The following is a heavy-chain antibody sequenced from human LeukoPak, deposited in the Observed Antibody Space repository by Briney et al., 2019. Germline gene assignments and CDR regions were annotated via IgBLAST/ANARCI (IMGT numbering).Heavy chain of an antibody. CDR3: ARRMLEARQSSATNWFDT. D-gene: IGHD1-1*01. CDR1: GGPLSSYS. J-gene: IGHJ5*02. V-gene: IGHV4-4*07. CDR2: IYASGAT. Sequence: SETLSLTCSVSGGPLSSYSWSWLRHPPGKGLEWIGRIYASGATIYNPSLQSRISISVDTSNNHFSLHLTSVTAADTAVYSCARRMLEARQSSATNWFDTWGQGTLVTVS.